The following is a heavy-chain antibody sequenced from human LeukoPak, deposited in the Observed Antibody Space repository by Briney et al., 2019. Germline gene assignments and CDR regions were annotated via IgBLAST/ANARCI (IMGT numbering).Heavy chain of an antibody. D-gene: IGHD2-15*01. CDR3: ARVCSGGSCLDS. CDR1: GYSFTSYY. V-gene: IGHV1-8*01. CDR2: MNPHTGDA. J-gene: IGHJ5*01. Sequence: ASVKVSCKASGYSFTSYYINWVRQATGQGLEWMGWMNPHTGDADFPQPFQGRVTMTRSTSTDIAYMELSSLTSEDTAVYYRARVCSGGSCLDSWGQGTLVTVSS.